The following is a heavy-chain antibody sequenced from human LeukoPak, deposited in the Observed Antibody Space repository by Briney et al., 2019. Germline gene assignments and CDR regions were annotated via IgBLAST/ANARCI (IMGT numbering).Heavy chain of an antibody. D-gene: IGHD6-6*01. Sequence: ASVTVSCTASGYTFTSYAMHWVRQAPGQRLEWMGWINAGNGNTKYSQKFQGRVTITRDTSASTAYMELSSLRSEDTAVYYCARDRESIAALYDYWGQGTLVTVSS. CDR2: INAGNGNT. J-gene: IGHJ4*02. CDR1: GYTFTSYA. CDR3: ARDRESIAALYDY. V-gene: IGHV1-3*01.